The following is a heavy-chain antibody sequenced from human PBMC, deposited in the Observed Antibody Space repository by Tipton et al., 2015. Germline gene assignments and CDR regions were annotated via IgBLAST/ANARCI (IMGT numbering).Heavy chain of an antibody. CDR1: GFTFSSYA. J-gene: IGHJ6*02. D-gene: IGHD3-10*01. CDR2: ISDSGGAT. CDR3: AEKRGYFGGHGMDV. V-gene: IGHV3-23*01. Sequence: SLRLSCAASGFTFSSYAMSWVRQAPGKGLEWVSTISDSGGATYYADSVKGRFTISRDNSKNTLYLQMNSLRADDTAVYYCAEKRGYFGGHGMDVWGQGTTVTVSS.